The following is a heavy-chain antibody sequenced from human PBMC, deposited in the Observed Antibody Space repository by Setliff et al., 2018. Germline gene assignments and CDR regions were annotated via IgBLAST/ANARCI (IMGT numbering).Heavy chain of an antibody. D-gene: IGHD3-3*01. CDR2: INAGNGNT. CDR1: GYIFTYYA. V-gene: IGHV1-3*01. Sequence: ASVKVSCKASGYIFTYYAIHWVRQAPGQRLEWMGWINAGNGNTKYSQKFQGRVTITRDTSASTAYMELSSLTSEDTAVYYCARRGLGYDFWSGYYTMYYFDYWGQGTLVTVS. J-gene: IGHJ4*02. CDR3: ARRGLGYDFWSGYYTMYYFDY.